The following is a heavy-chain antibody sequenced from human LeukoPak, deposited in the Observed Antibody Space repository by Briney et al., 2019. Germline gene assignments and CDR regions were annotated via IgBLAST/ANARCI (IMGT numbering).Heavy chain of an antibody. CDR1: GGSISSYY. CDR2: IYYSGGT. D-gene: IGHD4-23*01. CDR3: ARHPYGGNSDFQH. V-gene: IGHV4-59*01. J-gene: IGHJ1*01. Sequence: PSETLSLTCTVSGGSISSYYWSWIRQPPGKGLEWIGYIYYSGGTNYNPSLKSRVTISVDTSKNQFSLKLSSVTAADTAVYYCARHPYGGNSDFQHWGQGTLVIVSS.